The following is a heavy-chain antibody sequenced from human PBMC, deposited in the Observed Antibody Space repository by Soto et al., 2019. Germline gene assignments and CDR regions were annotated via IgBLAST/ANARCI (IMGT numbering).Heavy chain of an antibody. CDR2: INPNSGGT. J-gene: IGHJ5*02. Sequence: ASVRVSCKASGYTFTDYYIHWVRQAPGQGLEWMGWINPNSGGTNYAQKFQGRVTMTRDTSISTAYMELSRLISDDTAVYYCARGDVRVVASFDPWGQGALVTVSS. D-gene: IGHD2-15*01. CDR1: GYTFTDYY. CDR3: ARGDVRVVASFDP. V-gene: IGHV1-2*02.